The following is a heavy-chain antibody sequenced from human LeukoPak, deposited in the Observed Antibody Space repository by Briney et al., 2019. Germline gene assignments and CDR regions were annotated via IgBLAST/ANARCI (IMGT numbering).Heavy chain of an antibody. Sequence: GESLKISCKGSGYSFTSYWIGWVRQMPGKGLEWMGIIYPGDSDTRYSPSFQGQVTISADKSISTAYLQWSSLKASDTATYYCARRYYYGSGQKYYFDYRGQGTLVTVSS. J-gene: IGHJ4*02. CDR2: IYPGDSDT. V-gene: IGHV5-51*01. D-gene: IGHD3-10*01. CDR3: ARRYYYGSGQKYYFDY. CDR1: GYSFTSYW.